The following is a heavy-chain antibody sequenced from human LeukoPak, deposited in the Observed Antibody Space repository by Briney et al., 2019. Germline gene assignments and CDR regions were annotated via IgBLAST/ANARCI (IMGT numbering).Heavy chain of an antibody. CDR3: ATGGPTVTTLAHYYYMDV. CDR2: INPNSGGT. CDR1: GYTFTGYY. Sequence: GASVKVSCKASGYTFTGYYMHWVRQAPGQGLEWMGWINPNSGGTNYAQKLQGRVTMTRDTSISTAYMELSRLRSDDTAVYYCATGGPTVTTLAHYYYMDVWGKGTTVTVSS. J-gene: IGHJ6*03. D-gene: IGHD4-17*01. V-gene: IGHV1-2*02.